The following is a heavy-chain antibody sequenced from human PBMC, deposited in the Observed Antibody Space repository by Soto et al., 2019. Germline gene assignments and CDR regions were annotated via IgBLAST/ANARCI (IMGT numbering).Heavy chain of an antibody. V-gene: IGHV3-23*01. J-gene: IGHJ6*02. Sequence: EVQLLESGGGLVQPGGSLRLSCAASGFTFSSYAMSWVRQAPGKGLEWVSAIIGSGGSTYYADSVKGRFNISRDNSKNTRYLKMNSLRDDDTAVYYCANQDGFADYYYGMDVWGQGTTVTVSS. D-gene: IGHD2-21*01. CDR1: GFTFSSYA. CDR3: ANQDGFADYYYGMDV. CDR2: IIGSGGST.